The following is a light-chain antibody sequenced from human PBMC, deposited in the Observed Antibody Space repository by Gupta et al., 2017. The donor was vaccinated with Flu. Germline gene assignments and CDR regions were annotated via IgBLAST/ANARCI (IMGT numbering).Light chain of an antibody. CDR2: DDS. Sequence: MITCSSSNVGTYTYPWCQQKPPRTPALVIYDDSSRRSGVPYRFSDCNSGSTTTLTISGVEPGDEAAYYCRRWHGGGHRYVFGAGTTVTVL. J-gene: IGLJ1*01. CDR3: RRWHGGGHRYV. V-gene: IGLV3-21*02. CDR1: NVGTYT.